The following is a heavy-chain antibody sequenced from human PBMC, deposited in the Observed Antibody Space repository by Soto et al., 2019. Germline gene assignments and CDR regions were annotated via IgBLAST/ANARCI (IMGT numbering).Heavy chain of an antibody. Sequence: SETLSLTCTVSGGPMSSFYWSWIRQPPGKGLEWIGYIYYSGSTNYNPSLKSRVTMSVDMSKNQFSLKLTSVTAADTAVYYCARGGYYYDSSDYWRLETWGQGTRVTVSS. CDR2: IYYSGST. V-gene: IGHV4-59*01. J-gene: IGHJ5*02. D-gene: IGHD3-22*01. CDR1: GGPMSSFY. CDR3: ARGGYYYDSSDYWRLET.